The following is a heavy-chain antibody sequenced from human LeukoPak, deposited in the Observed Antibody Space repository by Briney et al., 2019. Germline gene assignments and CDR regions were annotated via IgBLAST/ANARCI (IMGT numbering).Heavy chain of an antibody. CDR3: ARHSHYDFWSGYLDY. J-gene: IGHJ4*02. Sequence: GESLQISCKGSGSTFTSYWISWVRQVPGKGLEWSGKIEPSDSYTSYSPSFQGHVTISADKSISAAFLQWSSLKASDTAMYYCARHSHYDFWSGYLDYWGQGTLVTVSS. CDR1: GSTFTSYW. CDR2: IEPSDSYT. V-gene: IGHV5-10-1*01. D-gene: IGHD3-3*01.